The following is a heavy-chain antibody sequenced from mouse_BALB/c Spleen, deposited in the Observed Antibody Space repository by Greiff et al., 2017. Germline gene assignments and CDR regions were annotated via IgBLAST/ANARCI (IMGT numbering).Heavy chain of an antibody. CDR1: GDSITSGY. CDR3: ARRDGYPYYYAMDY. D-gene: IGHD2-3*01. V-gene: IGHV3-8*02. Sequence: EVQLQESGPSLVKPSQTLSLTCSVTGDSITSGYWNWIRKFPGNKLEYMGYISYSGSTYYNPSLKSRISITRDTSKNQYYLQLNSVTTEDTATYYCARRDGYPYYYAMDYWGQGTSVTVSS. J-gene: IGHJ4*01. CDR2: ISYSGST.